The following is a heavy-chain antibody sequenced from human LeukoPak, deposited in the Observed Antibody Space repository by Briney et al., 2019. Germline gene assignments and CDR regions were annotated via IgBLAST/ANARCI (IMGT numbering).Heavy chain of an antibody. J-gene: IGHJ5*02. CDR1: GYTFTSYG. CDR2: ISAYNGNT. V-gene: IGHV1-18*01. Sequence: ASVKVSCKASGYTFTSYGISWVRQAPGQGFEWMGWISAYNGNTNYAQKLQGRVTMTTDTSTSTAYMELRSLRSDDTAVYYCARDNSAVAGNWFDPWGQGTLVTVSS. D-gene: IGHD6-19*01. CDR3: ARDNSAVAGNWFDP.